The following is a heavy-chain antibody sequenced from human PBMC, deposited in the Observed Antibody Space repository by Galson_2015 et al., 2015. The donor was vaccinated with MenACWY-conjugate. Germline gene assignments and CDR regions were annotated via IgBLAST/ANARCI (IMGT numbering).Heavy chain of an antibody. D-gene: IGHD1-26*01. CDR3: ARHPPGGRGMDV. CDR2: TSPGDSNT. CDR1: GYSFTTYW. V-gene: IGHV5-51*01. Sequence: QSGAEVKKPGESLTLSCKTSGYSFTTYWIAWVRQMPGTGLEWMGLTSPGDSNTRYSPSFQGQVTISADKSISTAYLQWSSLKASDTAMYYCARHPPGGRGMDVWGQGTTVTVSS. J-gene: IGHJ6*02.